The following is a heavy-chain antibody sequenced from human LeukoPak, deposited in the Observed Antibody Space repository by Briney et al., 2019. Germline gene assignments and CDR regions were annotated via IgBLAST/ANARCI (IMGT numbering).Heavy chain of an antibody. V-gene: IGHV4-39*01. CDR1: GGSISSSSYY. CDR3: ARRGKVYYYGMDV. J-gene: IGHJ6*02. CDR2: IYYSGST. Sequence: PSETLSLTCTVSGGSISSSSYYWGWIRQPPGKGLEWIGSIYYSGSTYYNPSLKSRVTISVDTSKNQFSLKLGSVTAADTAVYYCARRGKVYYYGMDVWGQGTTVTVSS.